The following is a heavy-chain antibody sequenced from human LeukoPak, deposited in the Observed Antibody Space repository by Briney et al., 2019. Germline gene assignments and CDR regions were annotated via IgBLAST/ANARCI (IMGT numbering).Heavy chain of an antibody. CDR1: GYTFTSYY. CDR2: INPSGGST. D-gene: IGHD3-3*01. Sequence: ASVKVSCKASGYTFTSYYMHWVRQAPGQGLEWMGIINPSGGSTSYAQKFQGRVTMTRDTSTSTVYMELSSLRSEDTAVHYCARFPVYDFWSGYLDYWGQGTLVTVSS. V-gene: IGHV1-46*01. CDR3: ARFPVYDFWSGYLDY. J-gene: IGHJ4*02.